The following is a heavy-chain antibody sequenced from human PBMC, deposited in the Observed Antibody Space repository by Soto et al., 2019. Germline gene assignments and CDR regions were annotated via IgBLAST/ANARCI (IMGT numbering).Heavy chain of an antibody. J-gene: IGHJ2*01. CDR1: GYTLTELS. D-gene: IGHD3-22*01. CDR2: FDPENGET. V-gene: IGHV1-24*01. CDR3: TTSITMVVVGAWHFDL. Sequence: VKVSCKVSGYTLTELSMHWVRQAPGKGLEWMGGFDPENGETLYAQKFQGRVTMTEDTSADTAYMELSSLRSEDTAVYYCTTSITMVVVGAWHFDLWGRGTLVTVSS.